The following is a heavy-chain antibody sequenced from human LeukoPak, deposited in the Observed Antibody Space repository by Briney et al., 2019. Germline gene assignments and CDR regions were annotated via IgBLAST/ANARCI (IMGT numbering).Heavy chain of an antibody. D-gene: IGHD4-23*01. J-gene: IGHJ4*02. CDR1: GGSISSGGHY. CDR2: IYHSGNT. V-gene: IGHV4-30-2*01. Sequence: PSETLSLTCTVPGGSISSGGHYWSWIRQPPGKGLEWIGHIYHSGNTYYSPSLKSRVTISIDRSKNQFSLKLSSVTAADTAVYYCARDEDKKLYRGDYGGNSWVMWGQGLLVTVSS. CDR3: ARDEDKKLYRGDYGGNSWVM.